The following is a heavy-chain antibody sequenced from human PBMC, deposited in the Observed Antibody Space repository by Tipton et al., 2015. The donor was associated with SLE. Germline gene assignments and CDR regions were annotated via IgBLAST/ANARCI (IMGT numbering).Heavy chain of an antibody. D-gene: IGHD4-17*01. Sequence: TLSLTCAVSGGSIISNNWWSWVRQPPGKGLEWIGEIYHSGGTNYNPSLRSRVTISIDTSKNQFSLKLSSVTAADTAVYYCVYGDWLGLDYWGQGTLVTVSS. CDR1: GGSIISNNW. CDR2: IYHSGGT. V-gene: IGHV4-4*02. CDR3: VYGDWLGLDY. J-gene: IGHJ4*02.